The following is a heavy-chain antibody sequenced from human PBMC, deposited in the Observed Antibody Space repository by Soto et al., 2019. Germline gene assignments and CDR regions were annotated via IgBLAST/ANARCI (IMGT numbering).Heavy chain of an antibody. J-gene: IGHJ4*02. V-gene: IGHV5-10-1*01. CDR3: ARQIYDSDTGPNFQYYFDS. CDR1: GYSFAGYW. CDR2: IDPSDSQT. D-gene: IGHD3-22*01. Sequence: GESLKISCMGSGYSFAGYWITWVRQKPGKGLEWVGRIDPSDSQTYYSPSFRGHVTISVTKSITTVFLQWSSLRASDTAMYYCARQIYDSDTGPNFQYYFDSWGQGTPVTVSS.